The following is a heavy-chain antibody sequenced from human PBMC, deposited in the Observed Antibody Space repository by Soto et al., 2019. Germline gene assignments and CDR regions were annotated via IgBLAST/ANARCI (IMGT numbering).Heavy chain of an antibody. CDR1: VYTFNSYG. J-gene: IGHJ4*02. Sequence: ASVTVSCKASVYTFNSYGINWVRQAPGQGLEWVGWVSAYNGNTNYAQKLQGRVTMTTDTSTSTAYMDLRSLRSDDTAVYYCARSLVNYDYIWGSYRSSEIDQWGQGTLVTVSS. V-gene: IGHV1-18*01. D-gene: IGHD3-16*02. CDR3: ARSLVNYDYIWGSYRSSEIDQ. CDR2: VSAYNGNT.